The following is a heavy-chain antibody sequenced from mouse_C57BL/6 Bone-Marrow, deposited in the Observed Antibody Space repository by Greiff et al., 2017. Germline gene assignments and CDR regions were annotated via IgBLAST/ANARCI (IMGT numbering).Heavy chain of an antibody. J-gene: IGHJ2*01. CDR3: ARAYYSNYPDY. Sequence: EVMLVESEGGLVQPGSSMKLSCTASGFTFSDYYMAWVRQVPEKGLEWVANINYDGSSTYYLDSLKSRFIISRDNAKNILYLQMSSLKSEDTATYYCARAYYSNYPDYWGQGTTLTVSS. V-gene: IGHV5-16*01. CDR1: GFTFSDYY. CDR2: INYDGSST. D-gene: IGHD2-5*01.